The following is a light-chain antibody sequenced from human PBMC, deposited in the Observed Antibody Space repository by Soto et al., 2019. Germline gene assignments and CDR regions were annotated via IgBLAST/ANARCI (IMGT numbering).Light chain of an antibody. V-gene: IGKV3D-15*01. CDR2: GAS. Sequence: EIVMTQSPATLSVSPGERVTLSCRASQSVTNKLAWYQQKPGQPPRLLIFGASARATGIPGRFSGSGSGTEFTLTISSLQSEEFAVYYCQQYNNWRTFGQGTKLEIK. J-gene: IGKJ2*01. CDR1: QSVTNK. CDR3: QQYNNWRT.